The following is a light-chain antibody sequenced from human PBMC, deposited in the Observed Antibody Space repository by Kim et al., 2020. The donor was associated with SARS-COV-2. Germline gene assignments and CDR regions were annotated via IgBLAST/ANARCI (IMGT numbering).Light chain of an antibody. V-gene: IGLV3-21*04. Sequence: APGKTARITCGGNNIGSKSVHWYQQKPGQAPVLVIYYDSDRPSGIPERFSGSNSGNTATLTISRVEAGDEADYYCQVWDSSSDRGVFGGGTKLTVL. CDR1: NIGSKS. J-gene: IGLJ2*01. CDR3: QVWDSSSDRGV. CDR2: YDS.